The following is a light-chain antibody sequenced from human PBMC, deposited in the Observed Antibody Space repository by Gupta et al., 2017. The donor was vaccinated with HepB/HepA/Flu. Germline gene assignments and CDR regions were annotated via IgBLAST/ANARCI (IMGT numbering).Light chain of an antibody. CDR2: EVS. Sequence: SALPQPASVSGSPGQSITISCTGTSSDVGSYNLVSWYPQHPGKAPKLMIYEVSKRPAGVANRFSGSKSGNTASLTISGLKAEDEADYYGCAYAGSSTWVFGGGTKLTVL. V-gene: IGLV2-23*02. J-gene: IGLJ3*02. CDR1: SSDVGSYNL. CDR3: CAYAGSSTWV.